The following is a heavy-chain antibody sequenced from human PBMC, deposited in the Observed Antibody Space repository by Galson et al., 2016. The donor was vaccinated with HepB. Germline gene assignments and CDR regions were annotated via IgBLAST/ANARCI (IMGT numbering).Heavy chain of an antibody. J-gene: IGHJ4*02. CDR1: GYTFTRYL. V-gene: IGHV1-3*01. CDR2: ITAGNGNT. D-gene: IGHD3-16*01. Sequence: SVKVSCKASGYTFTRYLTHWVRQAPGQRLEWMGWITAGNGNTLYSQNFQDRITITRDTSGSTAYLELHRLRSDDTAVYYCARGEEPITYIDEGRRDLDYWGQVTLVTVSS. CDR3: ARGEEPITYIDEGRRDLDY.